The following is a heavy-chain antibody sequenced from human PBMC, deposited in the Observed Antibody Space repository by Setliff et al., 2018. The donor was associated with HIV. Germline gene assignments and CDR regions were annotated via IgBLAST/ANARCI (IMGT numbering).Heavy chain of an antibody. CDR2: IIPILGIA. V-gene: IGHV1-69*10. CDR3: ARGRVLRGYYYYYMDV. D-gene: IGHD3-3*01. J-gene: IGHJ6*03. Sequence: PGQGLEWMGGIIPILGIANYAQKFQGRVTITADKSTSTAYMELSSLRSEDTAVYYCARGRVLRGYYYYYMDVWGKGTTVTVSS.